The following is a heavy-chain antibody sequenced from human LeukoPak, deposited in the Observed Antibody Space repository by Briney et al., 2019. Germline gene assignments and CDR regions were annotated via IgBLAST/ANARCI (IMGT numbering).Heavy chain of an antibody. Sequence: PGGSLRLSCAASGFTFSSYEMNWVRQAPGKGLEWVSYISSSGSTIYYADSVKGRFTISRDNAKNSLYLQMNSLRAEDTAVYYCAKGGATRGRFENWGQGTLVTVSS. CDR3: AKGGATRGRFEN. J-gene: IGHJ4*02. CDR2: ISSSGSTI. D-gene: IGHD1-26*01. V-gene: IGHV3-48*03. CDR1: GFTFSSYE.